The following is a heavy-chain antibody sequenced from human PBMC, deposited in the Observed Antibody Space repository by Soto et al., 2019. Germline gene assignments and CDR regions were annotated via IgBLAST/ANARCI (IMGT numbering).Heavy chain of an antibody. CDR1: GFTFSSYA. CDR3: AKDFWPQPDYYFDY. D-gene: IGHD2-21*01. J-gene: IGHJ4*01. CDR2: ISGSGGST. V-gene: IGHV3-23*01. Sequence: HPGGSLRLSCAASGFTFSSYAMSWVRQAPGKGLEWVSAISGSGGSTYYADSVKGRFTISRDNSKNTLYLQINSLRAEDTAVYYCAKDFWPQPDYYFDYWGQGTLVTVYS.